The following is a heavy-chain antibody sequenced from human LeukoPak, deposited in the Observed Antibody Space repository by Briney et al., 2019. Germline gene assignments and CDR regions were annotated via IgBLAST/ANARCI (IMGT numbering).Heavy chain of an antibody. V-gene: IGHV4-39*07. CDR1: GGSISSSSYY. Sequence: PSETLSLTCTVSGGSISSSSYYWGWIRQPPGKGLEWIGSIYYSGSTYYNPSLKSRVTISVDTSKNQFSLTLSSVTAADTAVYYCARMYYDFWSGYYNPPDYWGQGTLVTVSS. J-gene: IGHJ4*02. CDR3: ARMYYDFWSGYYNPPDY. CDR2: IYYSGST. D-gene: IGHD3-3*01.